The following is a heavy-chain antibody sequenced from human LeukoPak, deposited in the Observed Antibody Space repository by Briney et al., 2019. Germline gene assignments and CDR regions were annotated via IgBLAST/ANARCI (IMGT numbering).Heavy chain of an antibody. CDR3: ARGRPYYDFWSGYEPFDY. J-gene: IGHJ4*02. CDR1: GGSFSGYY. V-gene: IGHV4-34*01. Sequence: PSETLSLTCAVYGGSFSGYYWSWIRQPPGKGLEWIGEINHSGSTNYNPSLKSRVTISVDTSKNQFSLKLSSVTAADTAVYYCARGRPYYDFWSGYEPFDYSGQGTLVTVSS. D-gene: IGHD3-3*01. CDR2: INHSGST.